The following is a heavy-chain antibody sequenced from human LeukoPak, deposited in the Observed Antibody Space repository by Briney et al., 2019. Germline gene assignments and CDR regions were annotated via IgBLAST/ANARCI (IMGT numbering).Heavy chain of an antibody. V-gene: IGHV4-4*07. CDR2: FYTSEST. D-gene: IGHD4/OR15-4a*01. Sequence: SETLSLTCTVSGASIITYYWGWIRQPRGKGLEWIGRFYTSESTDYNPSLRSRVTMSVDTSKNQFSLNLYSVTAADTAVYYCVRDMVNWFDPWGQGTLVTVSS. CDR3: VRDMVNWFDP. CDR1: GASIITYY. J-gene: IGHJ5*02.